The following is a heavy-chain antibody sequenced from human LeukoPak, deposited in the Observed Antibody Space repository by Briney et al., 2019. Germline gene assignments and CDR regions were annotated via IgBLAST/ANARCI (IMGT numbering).Heavy chain of an antibody. Sequence: GGSLRLSCAASGFTFSSYWMHWVRQVPGKGLVWVSRINSDGSSTSYADSVKGRFTISRDNAKNTLYLQMNSLRAEDTAVYYCARGSYSGSSGSDYWGQGTLVTVSS. D-gene: IGHD1-26*01. J-gene: IGHJ4*02. CDR2: INSDGSST. CDR3: ARGSYSGSSGSDY. CDR1: GFTFSSYW. V-gene: IGHV3-74*01.